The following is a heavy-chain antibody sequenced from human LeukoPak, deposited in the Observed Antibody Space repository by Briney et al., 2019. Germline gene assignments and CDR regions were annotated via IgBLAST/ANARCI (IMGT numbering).Heavy chain of an antibody. V-gene: IGHV4-59*12. CDR1: GGSISSYY. CDR2: IYYSGST. CDR3: ARSRDCSGGSCSFDY. D-gene: IGHD2-15*01. Sequence: PSETLSLTCTVSGGSISSYYWSWIRQPPGKGLEWIGYIYYSGSTYYNPSLKSRVTISVDRSKNQISLKLSSVTAADTAVYYCARSRDCSGGSCSFDYWGQGTLVTVSS. J-gene: IGHJ4*02.